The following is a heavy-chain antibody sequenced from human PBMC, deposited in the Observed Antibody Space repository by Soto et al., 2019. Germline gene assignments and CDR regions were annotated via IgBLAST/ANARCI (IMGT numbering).Heavy chain of an antibody. CDR1: GFTFRDYA. CDR2: ISGDGSKK. D-gene: IGHD1-26*01. CDR3: AKEMSSYSGGYTDYFDY. Sequence: QVQLVESGGDVVQPGRSLRLSCAASGFTFRDYAMHWVRQAPGKGLEWVAVISGDGSKKYSADPVKGRITISRDNSENTLYLQVNGRRGEDTAVYYCAKEMSSYSGGYTDYFDYWGQGTLVTVSS. J-gene: IGHJ4*02. V-gene: IGHV3-30*18.